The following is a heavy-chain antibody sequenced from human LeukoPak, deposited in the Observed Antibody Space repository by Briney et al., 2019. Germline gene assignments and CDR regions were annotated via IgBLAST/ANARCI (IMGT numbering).Heavy chain of an antibody. CDR1: GFTFNSYG. V-gene: IGHV3-30*18. CDR2: ISYDGSNK. CDR3: AELGITMIGGV. D-gene: IGHD3-10*02. Sequence: PGGSLRLSCAASGFTFNSYGMHWVRQVPGKGLEGAALISYDGSNKHYADSVKGRFTISRDNSKNTLYLQMNSLRAEDTAVYYCAELGITMIGGVWGKGTTVTISS. J-gene: IGHJ6*04.